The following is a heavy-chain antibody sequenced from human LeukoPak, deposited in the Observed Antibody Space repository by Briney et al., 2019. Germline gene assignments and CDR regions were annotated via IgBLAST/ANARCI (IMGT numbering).Heavy chain of an antibody. V-gene: IGHV3-23*01. D-gene: IGHD6-19*01. CDR3: ATSSGWYPKYFDY. CDR2: ISGGGGDT. J-gene: IGHJ4*02. CDR1: GFTFSSYP. Sequence: GGSLRLSCAASGFTFSSYPMSWVRQAPGKGLEWVSAISGGGGDTYYADSVKGRFTIPRDNSKNTLYLQMNSLRAEDTALYYCATSSGWYPKYFDYWGQGTLVTVSS.